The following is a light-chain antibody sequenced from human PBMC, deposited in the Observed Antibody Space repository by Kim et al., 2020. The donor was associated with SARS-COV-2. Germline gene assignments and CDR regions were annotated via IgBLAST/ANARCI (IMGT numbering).Light chain of an antibody. V-gene: IGLV3-19*01. CDR1: SLRSYY. J-gene: IGLJ2*01. CDR3: NSRDSSGNHLDVV. CDR2: GKN. Sequence: GQTVRITCQGDSLRSYYASRYQQKPGQAPVLVIYGKNNRPSGIPDRFSGSSSGNTASLTITGAQAEDEADYYCNSRDSSGNHLDVVFGGGTQLTVL.